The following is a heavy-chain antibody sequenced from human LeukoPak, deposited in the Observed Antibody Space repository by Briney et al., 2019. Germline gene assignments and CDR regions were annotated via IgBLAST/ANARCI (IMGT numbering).Heavy chain of an antibody. D-gene: IGHD6-13*01. CDR2: IKQDGSEK. J-gene: IGHJ4*02. CDR1: GFTFSSYW. CDR3: ARDRGTAGYSSSWYIDHLLDTYFDY. Sequence: PGGSLGLSCAASGFTFSSYWMSWVRQAPGKGLEWVANIKQDGSEKYYVDSVKGRFTISRDNAKNSLYLQMNSLRAEDTAVYYCARDRGTAGYSSSWYIDHLLDTYFDYWGQGTLVTVSS. V-gene: IGHV3-7*01.